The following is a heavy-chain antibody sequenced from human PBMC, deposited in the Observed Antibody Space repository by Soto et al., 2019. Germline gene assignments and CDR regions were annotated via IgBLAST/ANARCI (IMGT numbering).Heavy chain of an antibody. D-gene: IGHD3-10*01. CDR3: AKVEKIGSYYLYYYYGMDV. CDR1: GFTFRNYW. CDR2: VNSDGDTT. V-gene: IGHV3-74*01. J-gene: IGHJ6*02. Sequence: GGSLRLSCAASGFTFRNYWMHWVRQAPGKGLVWVSRVNSDGDTTYYADSVKGRFTISRDNAKNTLHLQMHSLRAEDTAVYYCAKVEKIGSYYLYYYYGMDVWGQGTTVTVSS.